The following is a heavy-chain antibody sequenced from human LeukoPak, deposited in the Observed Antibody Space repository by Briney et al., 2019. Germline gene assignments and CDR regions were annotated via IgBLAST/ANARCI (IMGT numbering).Heavy chain of an antibody. Sequence: GGSLRLSCAASGFTFSSYEMNWVRQAPGKGLEWVSYISSSGTTTFYADSVKGRFTISRDNAKNSLYLQMHSLRVEDTAVYYCTRDEEGASREFDYWGQGTLVTVSS. D-gene: IGHD1-26*01. V-gene: IGHV3-48*03. CDR2: ISSSGTTT. CDR1: GFTFSSYE. CDR3: TRDEEGASREFDY. J-gene: IGHJ4*02.